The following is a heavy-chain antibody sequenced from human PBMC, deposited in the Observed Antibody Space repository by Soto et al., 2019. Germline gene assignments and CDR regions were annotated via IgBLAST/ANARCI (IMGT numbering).Heavy chain of an antibody. Sequence: AGGSLRLSCAASGFSFSSYTMSWVRQAPGKGLQWVSSITNRGTHTYSADSVKGRFTISRDNDKNSLYLQMNNLRAEDTAIYFCARAHEVAWFDSWGLGTLVTVSS. CDR3: ARAHEVAWFDS. D-gene: IGHD2-15*01. V-gene: IGHV3-21*01. J-gene: IGHJ5*01. CDR2: ITNRGTHT. CDR1: GFSFSSYT.